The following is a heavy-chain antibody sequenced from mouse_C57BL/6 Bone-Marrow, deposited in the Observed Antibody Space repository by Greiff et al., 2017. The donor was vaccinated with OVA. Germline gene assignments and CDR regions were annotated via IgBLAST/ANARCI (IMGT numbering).Heavy chain of an antibody. Sequence: EVQRVESGGGLVKPGGSLKLSCAASGFTFSSYAMSWVRQTPEKRLEWVATISDGGSYTYYPDNVKGRFTISRDNAKNNLYLQMSHLKSEDTAMYYCARDWSIFAYWGQGTLVTVSA. D-gene: IGHD2-10*02. CDR2: ISDGGSYT. J-gene: IGHJ3*01. CDR1: GFTFSSYA. V-gene: IGHV5-4*01. CDR3: ARDWSIFAY.